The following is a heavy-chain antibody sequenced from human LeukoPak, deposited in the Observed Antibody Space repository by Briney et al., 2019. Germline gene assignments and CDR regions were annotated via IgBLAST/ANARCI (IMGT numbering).Heavy chain of an antibody. D-gene: IGHD6-13*01. CDR2: IRYDGSNK. CDR1: GFSFSSYG. V-gene: IGHV3-30*02. Sequence: TGGSLRLSCAASGFSFSSYGMHWVRQASGRGLEWVAFIRYDGSNKDYADSVKGRFTISRDNSKNTLYLEMNSLRAEDTAVYYCAKGGNSSSWPDAFDIWGQGTMVTVSS. J-gene: IGHJ3*02. CDR3: AKGGNSSSWPDAFDI.